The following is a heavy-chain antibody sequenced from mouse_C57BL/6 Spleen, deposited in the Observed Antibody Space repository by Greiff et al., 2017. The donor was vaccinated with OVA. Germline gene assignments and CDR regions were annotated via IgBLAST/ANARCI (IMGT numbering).Heavy chain of an antibody. V-gene: IGHV1-81*01. J-gene: IGHJ2*01. Sequence: VQGVESGAELARPGASVKLSCKASGYTFTSYGISWVKQRTGQGLEWIGEIYPRSGNTYYNEKFKGKATLTADKSSSTAYMELRSLTSEDSAVYFCAREKAYYSNYVNFDYWGQGTTLTVSS. D-gene: IGHD2-5*01. CDR1: GYTFTSYG. CDR3: AREKAYYSNYVNFDY. CDR2: IYPRSGNT.